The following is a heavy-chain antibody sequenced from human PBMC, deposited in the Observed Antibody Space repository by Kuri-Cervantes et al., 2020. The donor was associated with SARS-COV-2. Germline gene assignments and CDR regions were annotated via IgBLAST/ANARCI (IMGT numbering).Heavy chain of an antibody. Sequence: GGSLRLSCAASGFTFSSYWMHWVRRAPGKGLEWVSVIYAAGATYYADSVKDRFTISRDNSSNTLYPQMNSLRAEDTAVYYCARGGYSYAYYHYYYLDLWGKGITVTVSS. V-gene: IGHV3-66*01. CDR1: GFTFSSYW. J-gene: IGHJ6*03. CDR3: ARGGYSYAYYHYYYLDL. CDR2: IYAAGAT. D-gene: IGHD5-18*01.